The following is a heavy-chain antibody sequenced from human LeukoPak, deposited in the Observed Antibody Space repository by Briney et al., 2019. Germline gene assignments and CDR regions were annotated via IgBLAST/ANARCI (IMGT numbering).Heavy chain of an antibody. Sequence: TGGSLRPSCAASRFTFSSYAMNWVRQAPGKGLEWVSAISGGAGSTYYADSVKGRFTISRDNSKNTLDLQMNSLRAEDTALYYCAKTSDSGSYYFDYWGQGTLVTVSS. CDR2: ISGGAGST. CDR3: AKTSDSGSYYFDY. V-gene: IGHV3-23*01. J-gene: IGHJ4*02. D-gene: IGHD1-26*01. CDR1: RFTFSSYA.